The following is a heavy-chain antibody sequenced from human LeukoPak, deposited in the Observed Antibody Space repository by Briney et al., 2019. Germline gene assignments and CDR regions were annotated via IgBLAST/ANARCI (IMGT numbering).Heavy chain of an antibody. CDR1: GFTFRTYA. D-gene: IGHD5-12*01. CDR2: ISYDGKNQ. Sequence: GGSLRLSCAASGFTFRTYAMHWVRQAPGKGLEWVAVISYDGKNQYYADSVKGRFTISRDNSKNTLYLQMNSLRAEDTAVYYCARGTSGYHNTGGQGTLVTVSS. V-gene: IGHV3-30*14. CDR3: ARGTSGYHNT. J-gene: IGHJ4*02.